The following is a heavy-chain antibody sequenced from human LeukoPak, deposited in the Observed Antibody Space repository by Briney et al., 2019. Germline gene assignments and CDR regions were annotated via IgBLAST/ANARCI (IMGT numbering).Heavy chain of an antibody. V-gene: IGHV1-18*01. D-gene: IGHD1-26*01. Sequence: ASVKVSCKVSGYTLTELSMHWVRQAPGQGLEWMGWISAYNGNTNYAQKLQGRVTMTTDTSTSTAYMELRSLRSDDTAVYYCARDHLMGATRGDYWGQGTLVTVSS. J-gene: IGHJ4*02. CDR3: ARDHLMGATRGDY. CDR2: ISAYNGNT. CDR1: GYTLTELS.